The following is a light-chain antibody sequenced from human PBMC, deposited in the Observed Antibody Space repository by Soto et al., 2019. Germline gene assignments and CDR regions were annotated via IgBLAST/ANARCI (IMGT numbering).Light chain of an antibody. CDR2: GNN. V-gene: IGLV1-47*01. Sequence: QPVLTQPPSTSGTPGQRVTISCSGSSSNIGSNYVYWYQQLPGTAPKLLIYGNNQRPSGVPDRFSGSKSGTSASLAISGLRSEDEADYFCAAWDDILRALVFGGGTNLTVL. CDR3: AAWDDILRALV. CDR1: SSNIGSNY. J-gene: IGLJ2*01.